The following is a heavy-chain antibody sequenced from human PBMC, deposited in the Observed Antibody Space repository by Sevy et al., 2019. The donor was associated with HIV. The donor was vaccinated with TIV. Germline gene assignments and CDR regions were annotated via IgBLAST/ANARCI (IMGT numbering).Heavy chain of an antibody. CDR3: VRAIPLAASY. CDR2: INPDGSKI. V-gene: IGHV3-7*02. D-gene: IGHD2-15*01. CDR1: AINIRDYW. Sequence: GGSLRLSCEASAINIRDYWMNWVRQAPGKGLEWVANINPDGSKIYYAESVKGRFTISRDSAKNSVFLQMTSLRAEDTAVYYCVRAIPLAASYWGQGMLVTVSS. J-gene: IGHJ4*02.